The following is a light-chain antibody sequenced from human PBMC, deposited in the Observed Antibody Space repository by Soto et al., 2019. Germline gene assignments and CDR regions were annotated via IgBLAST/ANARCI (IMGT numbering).Light chain of an antibody. V-gene: IGKV3-11*01. CDR1: QSVSHS. CDR3: QQRGNWPPSIT. CDR2: DAS. J-gene: IGKJ5*01. Sequence: EVVLTQSPATLSLSPGDRATLSCRASQSVSHSLAWDQQKPGQAPRLLIHDASSRATGIPARFSGSESETDFNLTISSLEPEDFAVYYCQQRGNWPPSITFGQGTRLESK.